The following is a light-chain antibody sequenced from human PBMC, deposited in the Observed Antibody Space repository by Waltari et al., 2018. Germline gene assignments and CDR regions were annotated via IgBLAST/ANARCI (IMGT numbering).Light chain of an antibody. V-gene: IGLV2-14*01. J-gene: IGLJ2*01. CDR3: SSYTSRGTLI. CDR1: STDLGTYNF. Sequence: QSALTQPASVSGSPGQSITISCTGTSTDLGTYNFVSWYRQDPGQAPKLLIYDVRRPSWLSQRFSGSKSGATASLTISGLQAEDESYYYCSSYTSRGTLIFGGGTRVTVL. CDR2: DVR.